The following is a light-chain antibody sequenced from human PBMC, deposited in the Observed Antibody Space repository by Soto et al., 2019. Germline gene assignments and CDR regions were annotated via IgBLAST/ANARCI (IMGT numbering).Light chain of an antibody. Sequence: IQLTQSPSTLSASVGDTVTVTCRASQSVSGWLAWYQQKPGEAPKLLIYAASTLQSGVPSRFSGSGSGTDFTLTISSLQPEDFATYYCQQLNSYPPTFGQGTKVDIK. CDR1: QSVSGW. CDR2: AAS. V-gene: IGKV1-5*01. J-gene: IGKJ1*01. CDR3: QQLNSYPPT.